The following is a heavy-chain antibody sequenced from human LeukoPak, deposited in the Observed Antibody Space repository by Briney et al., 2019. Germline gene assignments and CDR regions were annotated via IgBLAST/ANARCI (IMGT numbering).Heavy chain of an antibody. CDR2: INHSGST. CDR3: ARGSGYYYDSSGSGG. CDR1: GGSFSGYY. Sequence: SETLSLTCAVYGGSFSGYYWSWIRQPPGKGLEWIGEINHSGSTNYNPSLKSRVTISVDTSKNQFSLKLNSVTAADTAVYYCARGSGYYYDSSGSGGWGQGTLVTVSS. D-gene: IGHD3-22*01. J-gene: IGHJ4*02. V-gene: IGHV4-34*01.